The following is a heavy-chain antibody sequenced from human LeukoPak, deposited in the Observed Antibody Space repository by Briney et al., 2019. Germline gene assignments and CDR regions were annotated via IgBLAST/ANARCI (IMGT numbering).Heavy chain of an antibody. V-gene: IGHV3-72*01. CDR1: GFTLSDHY. J-gene: IGHJ3*02. CDR2: SRNKANGYTT. CDR3: SRDVSTAAGSSAFDM. D-gene: IGHD6-13*01. Sequence: GALRLSCAASGFTLSDHYIDWVRQAPGKGLEWVGRSRNKANGYTTEYVASVKGRFTISRDDSKNSLYLQMNGLTTEDTAVYYCSRDVSTAAGSSAFDMWSQGTMVTVSS.